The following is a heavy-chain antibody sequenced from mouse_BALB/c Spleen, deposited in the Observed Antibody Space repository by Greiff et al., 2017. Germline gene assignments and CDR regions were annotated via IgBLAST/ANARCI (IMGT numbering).Heavy chain of an antibody. CDR3: ARSYYNGSSHYAMDY. CDR1: GYSITSDYA. D-gene: IGHD1-1*01. CDR2: ISYSGST. Sequence: VQLKESGPGLVKPSQSLSLTCTVTGYSITSDYAWNWIRQFPGNKLEWMGYISYSGSTSYNPSLKSRISITRDTSKNQFFLQLNSVTTEDTATYYCARSYYNGSSHYAMDYWGQGTSVTVSS. J-gene: IGHJ4*01. V-gene: IGHV3-2*02.